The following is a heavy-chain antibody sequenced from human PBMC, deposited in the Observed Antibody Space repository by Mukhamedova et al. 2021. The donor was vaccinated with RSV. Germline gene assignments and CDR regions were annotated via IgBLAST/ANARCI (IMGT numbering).Heavy chain of an antibody. V-gene: IGHV3-48*02. J-gene: IGHJ4*02. CDR2: TI. CDR3: ARDGGYCSSTSCYRSYFDY. D-gene: IGHD2-2*01. Sequence: TIYYADSVKGRFTISRDNAKNSLYLQMNSLGDEDTAVYYCARDGGYCSSTSCYRSYFDYWGQGTLVTVSS.